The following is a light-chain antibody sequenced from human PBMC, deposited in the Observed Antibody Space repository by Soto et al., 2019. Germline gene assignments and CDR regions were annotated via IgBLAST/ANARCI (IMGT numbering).Light chain of an antibody. CDR2: GAS. J-gene: IGKJ1*01. V-gene: IGKV3-15*01. CDR3: QQYHSSWT. Sequence: ETVMTQSPATLSVSPGERATLSCRASQSVNSNLAWYQQKLGQAPRVLIYGASTRATGIPDRFSGSGSGTEFTLTISSLQPEDFATYYCQQYHSSWTFGQGTKVEFK. CDR1: QSVNSN.